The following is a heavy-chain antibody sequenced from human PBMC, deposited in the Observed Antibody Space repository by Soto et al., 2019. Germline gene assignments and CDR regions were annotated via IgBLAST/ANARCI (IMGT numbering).Heavy chain of an antibody. J-gene: IGHJ5*02. Sequence: SETLSLTCTVSGGSISSGDYYWSWIRQPPGKGLEWIGYIYYSGSTYYNPSLKSRVTISVDTSKNQFSLKLSSVTAADTAVYYCARDRRITYYYGSGSYYNPYNWFDPWGQGTLVTVSS. CDR2: IYYSGST. CDR1: GGSISSGDYY. D-gene: IGHD3-10*01. V-gene: IGHV4-30-4*01. CDR3: ARDRRITYYYGSGSYYNPYNWFDP.